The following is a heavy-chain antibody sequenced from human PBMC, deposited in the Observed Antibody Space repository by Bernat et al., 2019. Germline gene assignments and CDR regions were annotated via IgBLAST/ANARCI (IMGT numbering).Heavy chain of an antibody. V-gene: IGHV5-51*01. CDR3: ARQTFSSGWYGGYDY. D-gene: IGHD6-19*01. J-gene: IGHJ4*02. Sequence: EVQLVQSGAEVKKPGESLKISCKGSGYSFTSYWIGWVRQMPGKGLEWMGFIYPGDSDTRYSPSFQGQVTISADKSISTAYLQWSSLKASDTAMYYCARQTFSSGWYGGYDYWGQGTLVTVSS. CDR1: GYSFTSYW. CDR2: IYPGDSDT.